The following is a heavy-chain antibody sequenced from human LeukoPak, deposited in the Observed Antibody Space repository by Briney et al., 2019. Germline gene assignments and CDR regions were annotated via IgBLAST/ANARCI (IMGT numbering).Heavy chain of an antibody. CDR2: ISSSGSTI. V-gene: IGHV3-48*03. CDR3: AMRNGATPFDY. J-gene: IGHJ4*02. D-gene: IGHD1-1*01. Sequence: PGGSLRLSCAASGFTFSSYEMNWVRQAPGKGLEWVSYISSSGSTIYYADSVKGRFTISRDNAKNSLYLQMNSLRAEDTAVYYCAMRNGATPFDYWGQGTLVTVSS. CDR1: GFTFSSYE.